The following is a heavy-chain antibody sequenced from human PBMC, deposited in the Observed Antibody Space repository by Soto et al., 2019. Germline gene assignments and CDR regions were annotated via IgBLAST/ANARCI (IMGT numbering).Heavy chain of an antibody. CDR2: INHSGST. CDR3: ARGDSSYDYVWGSYRRSDYWY. J-gene: IGHJ4*02. CDR1: GGSFSGYY. D-gene: IGHD3-16*02. V-gene: IGHV4-34*01. Sequence: PXGTLTLTCAVYGGSFSGYYWSWIRQPPGKGLEWIGEINHSGSTNYNPSLKSRVTISVDTSKNQFSLKLSSVTAADTAVYYCARGDSSYDYVWGSYRRSDYWYWGQGTLVTVSS.